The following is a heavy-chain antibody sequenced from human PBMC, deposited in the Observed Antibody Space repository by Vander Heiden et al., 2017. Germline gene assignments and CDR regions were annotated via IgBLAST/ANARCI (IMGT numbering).Heavy chain of an antibody. CDR3: ARDRGELPDY. J-gene: IGHJ4*02. CDR1: GYTFTGYY. CDR2: INPNSGGT. Sequence: QVQLVQSGAAVKKPGASVKVSCTASGYTFTGYYIHWVRQALGQGLEWMGWINPNSGGTNYAQKFQGRVTMTRDTSTSTFYMELSRLRSDDTAVYYCARDRGELPDYWGQGTLVTVSS. V-gene: IGHV1-2*02. D-gene: IGHD1-26*01.